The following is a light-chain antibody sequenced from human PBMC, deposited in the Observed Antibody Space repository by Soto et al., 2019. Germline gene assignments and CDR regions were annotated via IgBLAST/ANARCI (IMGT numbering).Light chain of an antibody. CDR3: QQYNTYWT. CDR1: QSVSFW. CDR2: KAS. J-gene: IGKJ1*01. Sequence: DIQMTQSPSTLPAAIGDRVTITCRASQSVSFWLAWYQQKPGQAPKLLIYKASNLESGVPSRFSGRGFGTEFTLTISSQQPDDFATYYCQQYNTYWTFGQGTKVEIK. V-gene: IGKV1-5*03.